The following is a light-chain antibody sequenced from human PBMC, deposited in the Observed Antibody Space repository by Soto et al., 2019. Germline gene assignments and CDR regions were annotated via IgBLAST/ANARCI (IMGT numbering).Light chain of an antibody. CDR3: QQYNNWPPYT. J-gene: IGKJ2*01. CDR1: QALSNY. Sequence: DIQLTQSPSVLSASVGDTVTITCRASQALSNYLAWYQQKPGKAPDLLIYSASTLQSGVPSRFSGSGSETEFSLTIRALQPEDFAVYYCQQYNNWPPYTFGQGTKLEIK. CDR2: SAS. V-gene: IGKV1-9*01.